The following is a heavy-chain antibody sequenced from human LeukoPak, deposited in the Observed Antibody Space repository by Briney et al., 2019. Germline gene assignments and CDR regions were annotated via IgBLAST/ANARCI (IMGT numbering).Heavy chain of an antibody. V-gene: IGHV3-30*02. CDR3: AKDLKKVGATGGLDY. CDR2: IRYDGSNK. J-gene: IGHJ4*02. D-gene: IGHD1-26*01. Sequence: GGSLRLSCAASGFTFSSYGMHWVRQAPGKGLEWVAFIRYDGSNKYYADSVKGRFTISRDSSKNTLYLQMNSLRAEDTAVYYCAKDLKKVGATGGLDYWGQGTLVTVSS. CDR1: GFTFSSYG.